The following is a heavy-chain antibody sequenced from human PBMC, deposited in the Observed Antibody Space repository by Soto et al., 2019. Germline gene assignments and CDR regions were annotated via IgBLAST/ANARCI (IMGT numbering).Heavy chain of an antibody. Sequence: ESGGGVVQPGRSLRLSCAASGFTFSSYGMHWVRQAPGKGLEWVAVISYDGSNKYYADSVKGRFTISRDNSKNTLYLQMNSRRAEDTAVYYCATSNGGTYYYYYGMDVWGQGTTVTVSS. CDR3: ATSNGGTYYYYYGMDV. CDR2: ISYDGSNK. J-gene: IGHJ6*02. V-gene: IGHV3-30*03. CDR1: GFTFSSYG. D-gene: IGHD1-26*01.